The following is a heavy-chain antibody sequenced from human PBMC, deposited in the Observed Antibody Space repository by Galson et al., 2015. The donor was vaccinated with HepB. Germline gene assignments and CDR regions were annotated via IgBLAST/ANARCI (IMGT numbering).Heavy chain of an antibody. CDR2: IIPILGIA. D-gene: IGHD6-13*01. V-gene: IGHV1-69*04. CDR3: ARDLPIQHRKQQLVWGDAFDI. Sequence: VKVSCKASGGTFSSYTISWVRQAPGQGLEWMGRIIPILGIANYAQKFQGRVTITADKSTSTAYMELSSLRSEDTAVYYCARDLPIQHRKQQLVWGDAFDIWGQGTMVTVSS. J-gene: IGHJ3*02. CDR1: GGTFSSYT.